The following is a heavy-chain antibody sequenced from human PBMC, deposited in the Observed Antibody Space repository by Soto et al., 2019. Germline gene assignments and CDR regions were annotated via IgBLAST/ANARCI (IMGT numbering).Heavy chain of an antibody. CDR3: ARRGDSCGLDV. Sequence: GESLKISCKGSGYNFATYWIAWVRQLPGKGPEWMGIIYPGDSDTSYSPSFQGQVTISVDKSISTAYLQWNSLKASDTAVYYCARRGDSCGLDVWGQGTKVTVSS. CDR1: GYNFATYW. V-gene: IGHV5-51*01. CDR2: IYPGDSDT. J-gene: IGHJ6*02. D-gene: IGHD4-4*01.